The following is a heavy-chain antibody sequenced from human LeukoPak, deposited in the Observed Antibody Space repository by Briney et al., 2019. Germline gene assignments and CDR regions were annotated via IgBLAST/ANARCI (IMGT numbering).Heavy chain of an antibody. Sequence: PSETLSLTCTVSGGSIRSSYYYWGWIRQPPGKGLEWIGSIYDSGSTYYNPSLKSRVTISVDTSKNQFSLKLNSVTAADTAVYYCARGHYSSSWYGVSAESNWFDPWGQGTLVTVSS. D-gene: IGHD6-13*01. CDR2: IYDSGST. J-gene: IGHJ5*02. CDR3: ARGHYSSSWYGVSAESNWFDP. CDR1: GGSIRSSYYY. V-gene: IGHV4-39*01.